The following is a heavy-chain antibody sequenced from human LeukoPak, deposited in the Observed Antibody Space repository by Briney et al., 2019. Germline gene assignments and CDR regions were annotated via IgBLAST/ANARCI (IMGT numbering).Heavy chain of an antibody. V-gene: IGHV4-4*07. D-gene: IGHD3-10*01. CDR2: IYTSGST. CDR1: GGSISSYY. CDR3: ARERTVRGVIIVDY. Sequence: SETLSLTCTVSGGSISSYYWSWIRQPAGKGLEWIGRIYTSGSTNYNPSLKSRVTMSVDTSKNQFSLKLSSVTAADTAVYYCARERTVRGVIIVDYWGQGTLVTVSS. J-gene: IGHJ4*02.